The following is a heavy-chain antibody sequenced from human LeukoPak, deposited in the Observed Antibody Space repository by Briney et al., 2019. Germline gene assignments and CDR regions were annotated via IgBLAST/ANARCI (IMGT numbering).Heavy chain of an antibody. V-gene: IGHV3-30-3*01. J-gene: IGHJ6*02. CDR2: LSKDGSNN. Sequence: PGGPLSSSVPASGFTFSSFARPWVGRAQAKGLGGWAFLSKDGSNNNYEDSVKGRFTISRDNSKNTLYLQMNSLRAEDTAVYYCARNFNHYYDSSGYYPLSYYYYYGMDVWGQGTTVTVSS. CDR3: ARNFNHYYDSSGYYPLSYYYYYGMDV. CDR1: GFTFSSFA. D-gene: IGHD3-22*01.